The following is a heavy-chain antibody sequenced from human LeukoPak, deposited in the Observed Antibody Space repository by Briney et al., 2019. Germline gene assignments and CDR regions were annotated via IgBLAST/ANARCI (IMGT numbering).Heavy chain of an antibody. V-gene: IGHV4-59*01. CDR2: FYYSGST. Sequence: SETLSLTCTVSGGSISSYYWSWIRQPPGKGLECIGYFYYSGSTNYNPSLKSRVTISVDTSKNQFSLKLSSVTAADTAVYYCARSYGSGNYFDYWGQGTLVTVSS. J-gene: IGHJ4*02. CDR3: ARSYGSGNYFDY. CDR1: GGSISSYY. D-gene: IGHD3-10*01.